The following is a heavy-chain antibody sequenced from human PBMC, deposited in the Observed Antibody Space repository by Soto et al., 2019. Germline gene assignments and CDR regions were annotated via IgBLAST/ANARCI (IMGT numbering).Heavy chain of an antibody. Sequence: EVQLVESGGGLVKPGGSLRLSCAASGFTFSSYSMNWVRQAPGKGLEWVSSISSSSSYIYYADSVKGRFTISRDNAKNSLYLQMNSLRAEDMAVYYCAAEGDCSSTSCYAFDYWGQGTLVTVSS. V-gene: IGHV3-21*01. CDR2: ISSSSSYI. D-gene: IGHD2-2*01. J-gene: IGHJ4*02. CDR1: GFTFSSYS. CDR3: AAEGDCSSTSCYAFDY.